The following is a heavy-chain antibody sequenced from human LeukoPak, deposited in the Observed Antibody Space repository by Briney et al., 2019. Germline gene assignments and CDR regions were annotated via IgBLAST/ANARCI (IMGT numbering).Heavy chain of an antibody. CDR2: IYYSGTT. Sequence: SETLSLTCTVSGASITGHYWSWIRQPPGKGLEWIGFIYYSGTTNYNPSLKSRVTISVDTSKNQFSLTLSSVTAADTAVYYCPRHLGGGIYFDYWGQGTLVTVSS. CDR1: GASITGHY. V-gene: IGHV4-59*08. CDR3: PRHLGGGIYFDY. J-gene: IGHJ4*02. D-gene: IGHD3-16*01.